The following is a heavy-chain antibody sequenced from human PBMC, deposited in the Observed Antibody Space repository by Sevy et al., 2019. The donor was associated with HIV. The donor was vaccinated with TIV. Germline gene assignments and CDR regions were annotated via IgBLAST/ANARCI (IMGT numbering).Heavy chain of an antibody. Sequence: GGSLRLSCAASGFTFSKYSMSWVRQPPGKGLEWVSTFSFGCGEINYAVSVKVRFTISRDNSKSSVYLQMNNLRPEDTAVYYCAREGCTKPHDYWGQGTLVTVSS. J-gene: IGHJ4*02. CDR3: AREGCTKPHDY. D-gene: IGHD2-8*01. CDR1: GFTFSKYS. V-gene: IGHV3-23*01. CDR2: FSFGCGEI.